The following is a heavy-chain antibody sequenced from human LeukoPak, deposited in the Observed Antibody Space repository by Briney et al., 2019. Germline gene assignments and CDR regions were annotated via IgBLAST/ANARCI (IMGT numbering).Heavy chain of an antibody. CDR3: ARDDLLSGYNFDY. J-gene: IGHJ4*02. D-gene: IGHD3-9*01. CDR1: GFTFITYD. Sequence: GGSLRLSCAASGFTFITYDLNWVRQAPGKGLEWVSSISGSGNTMYYADSVKGRFTISRDNAKNSVYLQMTSLRAEDTAVYFRARDDLLSGYNFDYWGQGTLVTVSS. CDR2: ISGSGNTM. V-gene: IGHV3-48*03.